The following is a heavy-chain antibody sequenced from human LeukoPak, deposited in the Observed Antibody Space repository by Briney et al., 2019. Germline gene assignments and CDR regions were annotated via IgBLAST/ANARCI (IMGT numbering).Heavy chain of an antibody. J-gene: IGHJ4*02. CDR3: AREGTYYYGSGSYSRRYYFDY. D-gene: IGHD3-10*01. V-gene: IGHV3-11*01. CDR2: ISNSGRTI. Sequence: GGPLRLSCAASGFTFSGYYMSWIRQAPGKGLEWVSYISNSGRTIYYADSVKGRFTISRDNAKNSLYLQMNSLRAEDTAVYYCAREGTYYYGSGSYSRRYYFDYWGQGTLVTVSS. CDR1: GFTFSGYY.